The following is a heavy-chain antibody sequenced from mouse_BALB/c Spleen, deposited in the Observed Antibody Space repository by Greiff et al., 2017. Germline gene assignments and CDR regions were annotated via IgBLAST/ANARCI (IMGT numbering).Heavy chain of an antibody. Sequence: VKLQESGPGLVQPSQSLSITCTVSGFSLTSYGVHWVRQSPGKGLEWLGVIWSGGSTDYNAAFISRLSISKDNSKSQVFFKMNSLQANDTAIYYCARARGSRYGAMDYWGQGTSVTVSS. J-gene: IGHJ4*01. V-gene: IGHV2-2*02. CDR3: ARARGSRYGAMDY. D-gene: IGHD2-14*01. CDR1: GFSLTSYG. CDR2: IWSGGST.